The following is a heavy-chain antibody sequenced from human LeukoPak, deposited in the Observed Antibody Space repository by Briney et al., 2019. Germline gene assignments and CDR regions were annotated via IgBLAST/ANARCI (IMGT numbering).Heavy chain of an antibody. J-gene: IGHJ4*02. CDR1: GGSISSSSYY. V-gene: IGHV4-39*07. Sequence: SETLSLTCTVSGGSISSSSYYWGWIRQPPGKGLEWIGSIYYSGSTYYNPSLKSRVTISVDTSKNQFSLKLSSVTAADTAVYYCASQEGSSGWYNYWGQGTLVTVSS. CDR3: ASQEGSSGWYNY. D-gene: IGHD6-19*01. CDR2: IYYSGST.